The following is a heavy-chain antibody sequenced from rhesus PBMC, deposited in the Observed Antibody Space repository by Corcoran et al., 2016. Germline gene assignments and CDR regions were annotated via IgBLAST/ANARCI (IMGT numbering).Heavy chain of an antibody. CDR2: VYGNIAST. Sequence: QVQLQESGPGLVKPSETLSLTCTVSGGSISGSYNWNWIRQSTGKGLEWIGAVYGNIASTTYNPSLKSRVTISKDTSKNHFSLRLTSVTAADTAVYYCARQGYTDHLGGLDSWGQGVVVTVSS. CDR1: GGSISGSYN. J-gene: IGHJ6*01. D-gene: IGHD2-39*02. V-gene: IGHV4-143*01. CDR3: ARQGYTDHLGGLDS.